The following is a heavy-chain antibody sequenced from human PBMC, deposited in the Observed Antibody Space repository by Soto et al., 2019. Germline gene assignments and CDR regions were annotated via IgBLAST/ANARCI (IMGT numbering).Heavy chain of an antibody. CDR3: ARVGYYYDSSGYYRGDWFDP. Sequence: SVKVSCKASGGTFSSYTISWVRQAPGQGLEWMGRIIPILGIANYAQKFQGRVTITADKSTSTAYMELSSLRSEDTAVYYCARVGYYYDSSGYYRGDWFDPWGQGTLVTVSS. CDR1: GGTFSSYT. D-gene: IGHD3-22*01. J-gene: IGHJ5*02. V-gene: IGHV1-69*02. CDR2: IIPILGIA.